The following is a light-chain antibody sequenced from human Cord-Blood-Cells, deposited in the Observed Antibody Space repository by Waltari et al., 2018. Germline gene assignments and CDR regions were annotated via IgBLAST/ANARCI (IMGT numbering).Light chain of an antibody. Sequence: EIVLTQSPGTLSLSPGERATLSCRASQSVSSSYLAWYQQKPGQAHRLLIYGACSRATGIPDRFSGSGSGPDFTLTISRLEPEDFAVYYCHQYGSSPYTFGQGTKLEIK. V-gene: IGKV3-20*01. CDR1: QSVSSSY. J-gene: IGKJ2*01. CDR3: HQYGSSPYT. CDR2: GAC.